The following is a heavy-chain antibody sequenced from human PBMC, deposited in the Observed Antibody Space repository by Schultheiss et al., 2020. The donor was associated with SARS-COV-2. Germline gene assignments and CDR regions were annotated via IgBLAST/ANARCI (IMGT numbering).Heavy chain of an antibody. V-gene: IGHV4-39*01. J-gene: IGHJ5*02. CDR1: GGSISSSSYY. CDR3: ARRLYNWNYNWFDP. D-gene: IGHD1-7*01. Sequence: GSLRLSCTVSGGSISSSSYYWGWIRQPPGKGLEWIGSIYYSGSTYYNPSLKSRVTISVDTSKNQFSLKLSSVTAADTAVYYCARRLYNWNYNWFDPWGQGTLVTVSS. CDR2: IYYSGST.